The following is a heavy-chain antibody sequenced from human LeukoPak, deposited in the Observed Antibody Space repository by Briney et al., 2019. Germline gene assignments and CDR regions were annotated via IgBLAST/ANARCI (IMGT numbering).Heavy chain of an antibody. CDR2: INHSGST. Sequence: SETLSLTCAVYGGSFSGYYWSWIRQPPGKGLEWIGEINHSGSTNYNPSLKSRVTISVDTSKNQFSLKLSSVTAADTAVYYCARDLDYWGQGTLVTVSS. V-gene: IGHV4-34*01. J-gene: IGHJ4*02. CDR3: ARDLDY. CDR1: GGSFSGYY.